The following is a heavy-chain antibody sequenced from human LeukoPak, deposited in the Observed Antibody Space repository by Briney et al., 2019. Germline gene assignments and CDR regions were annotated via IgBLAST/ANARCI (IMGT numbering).Heavy chain of an antibody. D-gene: IGHD1-1*01. J-gene: IGHJ4*02. V-gene: IGHV4-59*08. CDR1: GGSISSYY. CDR3: ARHLHGWKSYYFDY. Sequence: PSETLSLTCTVSGGSISSYYWSWIRQPPGKGLEWIGYIYYSGSTNYNPSLKSRVTISVDTSKNQFSLKLSSVTAADTAVYYCARHLHGWKSYYFDYWGQGTLVTVSS. CDR2: IYYSGST.